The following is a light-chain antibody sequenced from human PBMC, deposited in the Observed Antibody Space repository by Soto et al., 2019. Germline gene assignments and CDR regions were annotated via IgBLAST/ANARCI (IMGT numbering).Light chain of an antibody. Sequence: QSALTQPPSASGSPGQSVTISCTGTSSDVGGYNYVSWYQQHPGKAPKLMIFEVTKRPSGVPDRFSGSKSGNTASLAVSGLQAEDEADYYCSSYAGSNPLIFGGWTKLTVL. V-gene: IGLV2-8*01. J-gene: IGLJ2*01. CDR3: SSYAGSNPLI. CDR1: SSDVGGYNY. CDR2: EVT.